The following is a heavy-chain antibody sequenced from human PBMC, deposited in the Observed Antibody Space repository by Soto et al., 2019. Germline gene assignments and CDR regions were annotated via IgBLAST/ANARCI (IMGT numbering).Heavy chain of an antibody. D-gene: IGHD2-2*01. CDR1: GYTFTNYG. J-gene: IGHJ4*02. V-gene: IGHV1-18*01. CDR2: VSACNRNT. CDR3: ARERQYEPLLY. Sequence: QVQLVQSGVEVKKPGASVKVSCQASGYTFTNYGITWLLQAPGQGLEWMGWVSACNRNTNYAQRFQDRVTMTTDTSTRTAYMELRNLKSDDTAIYFCARERQYEPLLYWGQGTLVTVSS.